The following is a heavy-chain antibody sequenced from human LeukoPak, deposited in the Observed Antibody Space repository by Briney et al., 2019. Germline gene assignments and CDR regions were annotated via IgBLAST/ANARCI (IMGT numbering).Heavy chain of an antibody. CDR3: AKIAEKGWYYYYGMDV. CDR2: ISYDGSNK. Sequence: GGSLRLSCAASGFTFSSYGMHWVRQAPGKGLEWVAVISYDGSNKYYADSVKGRFTISRDNSKNTLYLQMNSLRAEDTAAYYCAKIAEKGWYYYYGMDVWGQGTTVTVSS. V-gene: IGHV3-30*18. J-gene: IGHJ6*02. D-gene: IGHD2-15*01. CDR1: GFTFSSYG.